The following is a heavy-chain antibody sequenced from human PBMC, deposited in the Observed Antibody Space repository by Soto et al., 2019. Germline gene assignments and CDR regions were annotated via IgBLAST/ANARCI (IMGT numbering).Heavy chain of an antibody. CDR3: ARESEDLTSNFDY. CDR1: GFTFSNYN. Sequence: PGGSMRLSCVASGFTFSNYNMNWVRQAPGKGLEWVSSISSTTNYIYYADSMKGRFTVSRDNAKNSVYLDMNSLSAEDTAVYYCARESEDLTSNFDYWGQGTLVTVSS. CDR2: ISSTTNYI. V-gene: IGHV3-21*01. J-gene: IGHJ4*02.